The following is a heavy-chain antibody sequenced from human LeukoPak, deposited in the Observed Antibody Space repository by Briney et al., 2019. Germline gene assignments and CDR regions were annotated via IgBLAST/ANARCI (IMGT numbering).Heavy chain of an antibody. Sequence: GGSLRLSCAASGFTFSSYGMHWVRQAPGKGLEWVAFIRYDGSNKYYADSVKGRFTISRDNSKNTLYLQMNSLRAEDTAVYYCAKDLTRGKASSGSYYLFAIDYWGQGTLVTVSS. CDR2: IRYDGSNK. CDR3: AKDLTRGKASSGSYYLFAIDY. D-gene: IGHD1-26*01. CDR1: GFTFSSYG. J-gene: IGHJ4*02. V-gene: IGHV3-30*02.